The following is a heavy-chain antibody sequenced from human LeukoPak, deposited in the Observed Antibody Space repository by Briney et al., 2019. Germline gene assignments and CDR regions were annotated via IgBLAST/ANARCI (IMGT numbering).Heavy chain of an antibody. CDR3: ARDFRGNGCFDS. V-gene: IGHV4-30-4*08. J-gene: IGHJ4*02. D-gene: IGHD2-8*01. CDR1: GGSINSGDYY. Sequence: PSETLSLTCSVSGGSINSGDYYWNWIRQPPGKGLEWIGYIHYRGGTYSNPSLRSRLTISLDTSKTHFSLKLSSVIAADTAVYYCARDFRGNGCFDSWGQGTLVTVSS. CDR2: IHYRGGT.